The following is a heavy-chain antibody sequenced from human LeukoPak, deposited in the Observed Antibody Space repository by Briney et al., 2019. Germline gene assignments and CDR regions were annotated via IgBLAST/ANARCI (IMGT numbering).Heavy chain of an antibody. CDR2: IGTSSSTI. CDR1: GFTFSTYS. CDR3: ARDSAWAFDY. J-gene: IGHJ4*02. V-gene: IGHV3-48*01. D-gene: IGHD1-26*01. Sequence: SGWSLRLSCAASGFTFSTYSMNWVRQAPGKGLEWISYIGTSSSTIWYADSVKGRFTISRDNAKTSLYLQMSSLRAEDTAVYYCARDSAWAFDYWGQGTLVTVSS.